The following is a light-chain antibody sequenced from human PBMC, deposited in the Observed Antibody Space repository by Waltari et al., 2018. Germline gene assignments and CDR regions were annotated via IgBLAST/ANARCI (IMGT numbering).Light chain of an antibody. J-gene: IGKJ1*01. CDR2: AAS. Sequence: AIRMTQSPSSLSASTGDRVTITCRASQGISSYLAWYQQKPGKAPKLLIYAASTLQSGVPSRFSGSGSGTDFTLTISSLQPDDFATYYCQQYNSYSPWTFGQGTTVEIK. CDR3: QQYNSYSPWT. V-gene: IGKV1-8*01. CDR1: QGISSY.